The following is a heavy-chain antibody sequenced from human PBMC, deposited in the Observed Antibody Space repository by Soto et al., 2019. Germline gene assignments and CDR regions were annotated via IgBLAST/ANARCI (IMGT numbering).Heavy chain of an antibody. CDR1: GGSISSGDYY. V-gene: IGHV4-30-4*01. J-gene: IGHJ4*02. Sequence: SETLSLTCTVSGGSISSGDYYWSWIRQPPGKGLEWIGYIYYSGSTYYNPSLKSRVTISVDTSKNQFSLKLSSVTAADTAVYYCARGRKLGPFSYWGQGTLVTVSS. CDR2: IYYSGST. CDR3: ARGRKLGPFSY. D-gene: IGHD3-3*01.